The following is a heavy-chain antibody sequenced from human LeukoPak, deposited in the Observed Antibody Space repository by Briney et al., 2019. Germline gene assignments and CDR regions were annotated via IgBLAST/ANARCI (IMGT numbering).Heavy chain of an antibody. J-gene: IGHJ4*02. D-gene: IGHD4-11*01. Sequence: GGSLRLSCAASGFIFSSHAMSWVRQAPGKGLEWVSAITGSGSSTYYADSVKDRFTISRDNSKNTLYLQMNSLRAEDTAVYYCAKDPGATVTTDYWGQGTLVTVSS. V-gene: IGHV3-23*01. CDR2: ITGSGSST. CDR3: AKDPGATVTTDY. CDR1: GFIFSSHA.